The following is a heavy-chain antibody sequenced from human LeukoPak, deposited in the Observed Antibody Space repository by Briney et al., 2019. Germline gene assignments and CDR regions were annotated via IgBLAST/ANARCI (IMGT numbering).Heavy chain of an antibody. V-gene: IGHV4-39*07. Sequence: RASETLSLTCTVSGGSISSSSYYWSWIRQPPGKGLEWIGEINHSGSTNYNPSLKSRVTISVDTSKNQFSLKLSSVTAADTAVYYCAREGSGGTIYYFDYWGQGTLVTVSS. CDR1: GGSISSSSYY. CDR2: INHSGST. D-gene: IGHD3-9*01. J-gene: IGHJ4*02. CDR3: AREGSGGTIYYFDY.